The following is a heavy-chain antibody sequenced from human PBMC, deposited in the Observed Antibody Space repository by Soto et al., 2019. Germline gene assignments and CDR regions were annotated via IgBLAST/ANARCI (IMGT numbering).Heavy chain of an antibody. D-gene: IGHD6-13*01. CDR2: IYYSGST. Sequence: SETLSLTCPVSGGSISSYYLSWIRQPPGKGLEWIGYIYYSGSTNYNPSLKSRVTISVDTSKNQFSLKLSSVTAADTAVYYCARGWAAAGHYYYYGMDVWGQGTTVTVSS. V-gene: IGHV4-59*01. CDR1: GGSISSYY. J-gene: IGHJ6*02. CDR3: ARGWAAAGHYYYYGMDV.